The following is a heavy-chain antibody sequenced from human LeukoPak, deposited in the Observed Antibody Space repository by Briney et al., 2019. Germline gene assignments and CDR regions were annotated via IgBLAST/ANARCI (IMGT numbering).Heavy chain of an antibody. CDR1: GFTFSSYS. CDR3: ARASAVAGWAD. J-gene: IGHJ4*02. CDR2: ISSSSSYI. V-gene: IGHV3-21*01. Sequence: PGRSLRLSCAASGFTFSSYSMNWVRQAPGKGLEWVSSISSSSSYIYYADSVKGRFTISRDNAKNSLYLQMNSLRAEDTAVYYCARASAVAGWADWGQGTLVTVSS. D-gene: IGHD6-19*01.